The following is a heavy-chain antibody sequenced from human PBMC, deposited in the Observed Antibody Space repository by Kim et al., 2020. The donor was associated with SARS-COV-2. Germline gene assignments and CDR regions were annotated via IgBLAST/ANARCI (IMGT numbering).Heavy chain of an antibody. V-gene: IGHV3-48*02. CDR2: ISGSSSTI. CDR1: GFSFSTYN. CDR3: AGDWSVVTPYGLGV. D-gene: IGHD2-21*02. Sequence: GGSLRLSCAASGFSFSTYNMNWVRQAPGKGLEWVSYISGSSSTIYYADSVKGRFTISRDNAKNSLYLQMNSLRDEDTAVYYCAGDWSVVTPYGLGVWGQGTTVTVS. J-gene: IGHJ6*02.